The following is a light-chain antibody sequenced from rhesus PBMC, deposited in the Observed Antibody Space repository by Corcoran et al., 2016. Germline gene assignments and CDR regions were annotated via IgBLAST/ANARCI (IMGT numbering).Light chain of an antibody. CDR2: AAS. Sequence: DIQMTQSPSALSASVGDRVTISCRASQNIYSNLAWYQQKPGKALKLLIYAASSLQPGIPSRFSGSGAGTDFTLTISSLQPEESAAYYCQHYYDNPLTFGGGTKVELK. V-gene: IGKV1S12*01. J-gene: IGKJ4*01. CDR3: QHYYDNPLT. CDR1: QNIYSN.